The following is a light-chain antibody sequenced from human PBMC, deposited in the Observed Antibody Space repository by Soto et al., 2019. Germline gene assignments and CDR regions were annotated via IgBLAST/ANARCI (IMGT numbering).Light chain of an antibody. CDR2: DVS. J-gene: IGLJ1*01. Sequence: QSLLTQPASVSGSPGQSITISGPGASVDVGGYNYVSWYQQHPGKAPKLMIYDVSNRPSGVSNRFPGSKSGNTASLTISGLQAEDEADYYCSSYTSSSSYVFGTGTKVTVL. V-gene: IGLV2-14*01. CDR3: SSYTSSSSYV. CDR1: SVDVGGYNY.